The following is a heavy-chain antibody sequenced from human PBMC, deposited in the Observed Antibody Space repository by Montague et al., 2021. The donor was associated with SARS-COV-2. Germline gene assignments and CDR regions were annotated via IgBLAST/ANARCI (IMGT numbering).Heavy chain of an antibody. CDR3: ARARAYCGGDCYWGGAFDI. CDR2: IYSGGST. J-gene: IGHJ3*02. D-gene: IGHD2-21*02. CDR1: GFTVSSNY. V-gene: IGHV3-66*01. Sequence: SLRLSCAASGFTVSSNYMSWVRQAPGKGLEWVSVIYSGGSTYYADSVKGRFTISRDNSKNTLYLQMNSLRAEDTAVYCCARARAYCGGDCYWGGAFDIWGQGKMGNGSS.